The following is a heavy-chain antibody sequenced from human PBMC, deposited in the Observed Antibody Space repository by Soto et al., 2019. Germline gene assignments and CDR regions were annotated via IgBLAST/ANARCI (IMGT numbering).Heavy chain of an antibody. J-gene: IGHJ6*02. CDR2: INAGNGNT. CDR1: GYTFTSYA. D-gene: IGHD3-22*01. Sequence: ASVKVSCKASGYTFTSYAMHWVRQAPGQRREWMGWINAGNGNTKYSQKFQGRVTITRDTSASTAYMELSSLRSEDTAVYYCAREIQYYYDSSGYAWLYGMDVWGQGTTVTVSS. V-gene: IGHV1-3*01. CDR3: AREIQYYYDSSGYAWLYGMDV.